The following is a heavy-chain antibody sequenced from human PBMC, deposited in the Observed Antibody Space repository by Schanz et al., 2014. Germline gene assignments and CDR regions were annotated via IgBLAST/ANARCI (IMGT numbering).Heavy chain of an antibody. CDR2: MNPNSGDT. D-gene: IGHD6-19*01. J-gene: IGHJ2*01. Sequence: QVQLIQSGAEVKKPGASVKVSCTASGYTFTSYDINWVRQAPGQGLEWLGWMNPNSGDTNYAQKFQGWVTMTRDTSICTAYMEVSRLKSDDTAVYYCARLSVAGRPHVNYWYFDLWGRGTLVTVSS. CDR1: GYTFTSYD. CDR3: ARLSVAGRPHVNYWYFDL. V-gene: IGHV1-2*04.